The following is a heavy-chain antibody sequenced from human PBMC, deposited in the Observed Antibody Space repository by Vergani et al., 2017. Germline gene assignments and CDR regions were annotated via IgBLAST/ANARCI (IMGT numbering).Heavy chain of an antibody. V-gene: IGHV1-46*01. Sequence: QVQLVQSGAEVKKPGASVKVSCKASGYTFTSYYMHWVRQAPGQGLEWMGIINPSGGSTSYAQKFQGRVTMTRDTSTSTVYMELSSLRSEDTAVYYCARADCSSTSCYDGAFDIWGQGTMVTVSS. D-gene: IGHD2-2*01. CDR3: ARADCSSTSCYDGAFDI. CDR1: GYTFTSYY. J-gene: IGHJ3*02. CDR2: INPSGGST.